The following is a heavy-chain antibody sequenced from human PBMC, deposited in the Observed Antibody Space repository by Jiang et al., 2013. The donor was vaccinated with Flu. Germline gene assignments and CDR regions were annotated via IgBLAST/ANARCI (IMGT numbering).Heavy chain of an antibody. CDR2: MNPNSGNT. V-gene: IGHV1-8*01. CDR3: ARGPRSSWYKWFDP. Sequence: GAEVKKPGASVKVSCKASGYTFTSYDINWVRQATGQGLEWMGWMNPNSGNTGYAQKFQGRVSMTRNTSIGTAYMELSSLRSEDTAVYYCARGPRSSWYKWFDPWGQGTLVTVSS. J-gene: IGHJ5*02. CDR1: GYTFTSYD. D-gene: IGHD6-13*01.